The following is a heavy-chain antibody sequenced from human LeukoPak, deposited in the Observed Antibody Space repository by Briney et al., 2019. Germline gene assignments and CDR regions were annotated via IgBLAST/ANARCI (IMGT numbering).Heavy chain of an antibody. D-gene: IGHD6-6*01. V-gene: IGHV3-30*04. J-gene: IGHJ4*02. CDR2: ISYDGSNK. Sequence: AGGSLRLSCAASGFTFSSYAMHWVRQAPGKGLEWVAVISYDGSNKYYADSVKGRFTISRDNSKNTLYLQMNSLRAEDTAVYYCARDRIEYSSSLVFDYWGQGTLVTVSS. CDR3: ARDRIEYSSSLVFDY. CDR1: GFTFSSYA.